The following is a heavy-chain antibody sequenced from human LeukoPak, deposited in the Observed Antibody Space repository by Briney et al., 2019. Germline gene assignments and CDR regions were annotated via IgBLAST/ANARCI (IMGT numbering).Heavy chain of an antibody. Sequence: GGSLRLSCAASGFTFSSYAMHWVRQAPGKGLEWVAVIWYDGSNKYYADSVKGRFTISRDNSKNTLYLQMNSLRAEDTAVYYCARGLSPYYYDSSGSNPGPWGQGTLVTVSS. CDR1: GFTFSSYA. CDR3: ARGLSPYYYDSSGSNPGP. CDR2: IWYDGSNK. V-gene: IGHV3-33*08. J-gene: IGHJ5*02. D-gene: IGHD3-22*01.